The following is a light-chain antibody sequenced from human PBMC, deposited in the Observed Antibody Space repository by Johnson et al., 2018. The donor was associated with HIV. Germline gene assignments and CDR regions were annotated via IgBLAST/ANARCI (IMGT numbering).Light chain of an antibody. CDR2: DNN. J-gene: IGLJ1*01. CDR3: GTWDSSLSAGGANYV. Sequence: VLTQPPSVSAAPGQKVTISCSGSSSNIGNSYVSWYQQLPGTAPKLLIYDNNKRPSGIPDRFSGSKSGTSATLGITGLQTGDEADYYRGTWDSSLSAGGANYVFGTGTKVTVL. V-gene: IGLV1-51*01. CDR1: SSNIGNSY.